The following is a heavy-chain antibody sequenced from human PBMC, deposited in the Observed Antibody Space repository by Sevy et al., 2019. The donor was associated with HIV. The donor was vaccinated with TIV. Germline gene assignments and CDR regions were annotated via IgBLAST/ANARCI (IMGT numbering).Heavy chain of an antibody. J-gene: IGHJ4*02. CDR1: GYTFTNYA. Sequence: ASVKVSCKASGYTFTNYAISWVRQAPGQGLEWMGWISGFNGDTKNAEKFQGRFTMTTDTSTKTAYMDLRSLRSDGTAVYYCVRGTTFYDFWTGGDYWGQGTLVTVSS. CDR3: VRGTTFYDFWTGGDY. D-gene: IGHD3-3*01. V-gene: IGHV1-18*01. CDR2: ISGFNGDT.